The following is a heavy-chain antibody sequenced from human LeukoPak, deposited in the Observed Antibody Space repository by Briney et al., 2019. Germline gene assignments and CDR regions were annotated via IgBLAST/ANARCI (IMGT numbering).Heavy chain of an antibody. V-gene: IGHV3-30-3*01. D-gene: IGHD5-24*01. CDR3: ARDGYKTYGMDV. Sequence: GRSLRLSCAASGFTFSSYAMHWVRQAPGKGLEWVAVISYDGSNKYYADSVKGRFTISRDNSKNSLYLQMNSLRDEDTAVYYCARDGYKTYGMDVWGQGTTVTVSS. J-gene: IGHJ6*02. CDR2: ISYDGSNK. CDR1: GFTFSSYA.